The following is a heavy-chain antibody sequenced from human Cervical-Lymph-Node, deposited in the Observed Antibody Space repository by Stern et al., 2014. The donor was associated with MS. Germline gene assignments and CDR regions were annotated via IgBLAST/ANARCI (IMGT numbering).Heavy chain of an antibody. Sequence: QVQLQESGPGLVKPSETLSLTCRVSGYSIDSGFYWDWIRQPPGKGLEWIGTIYRSGSIYHNPSLKSRVTISVDTSMKEFPLKVPSVTAADTAVYYCARRGGTIATFHAYYFYGLDVWGQGTTVTVSS. J-gene: IGHJ6*02. D-gene: IGHD2-21*01. CDR3: ARRGGTIATFHAYYFYGLDV. CDR1: GYSIDSGFY. V-gene: IGHV4-38-2*02. CDR2: IYRSGSI.